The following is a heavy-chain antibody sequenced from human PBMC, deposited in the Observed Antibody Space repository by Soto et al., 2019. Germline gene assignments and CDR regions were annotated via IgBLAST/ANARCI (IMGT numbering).Heavy chain of an antibody. J-gene: IGHJ4*02. Sequence: SLTCAVYGGSFSGYYWSWIRQPPGKGLEWIGEINHSGSTNYNPSLKSRVTISVDTSKNQFSLKLSSVTAADTAVYYCARGTVPAAIQIDYWGQGTLVTVSS. CDR1: GGSFSGYY. V-gene: IGHV4-34*01. D-gene: IGHD2-2*02. CDR3: ARGTVPAAIQIDY. CDR2: INHSGST.